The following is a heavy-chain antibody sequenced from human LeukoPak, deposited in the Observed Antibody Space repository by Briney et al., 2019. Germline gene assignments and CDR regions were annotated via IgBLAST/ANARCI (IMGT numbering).Heavy chain of an antibody. Sequence: GGSLRLSCAASGITFSSYSMSWVRQAPGKGLEWVSSISFSGTTTYYADSVKARFTVSRDNSKNTLYLQMDGLRAEDTAVYYCARDPTELQLLSYYFDYWGPKTLVAVSS. CDR3: ARDPTELQLLSYYFDY. J-gene: IGHJ4*02. V-gene: IGHV3-23*01. CDR1: GITFSSYS. CDR2: ISFSGTTT. D-gene: IGHD2-2*01.